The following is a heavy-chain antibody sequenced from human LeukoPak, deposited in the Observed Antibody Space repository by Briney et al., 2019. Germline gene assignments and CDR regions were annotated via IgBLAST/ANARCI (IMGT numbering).Heavy chain of an antibody. CDR1: GFIFTSYS. Sequence: GGSLRLSCAASGFIFTSYSMNWVRQAPGKGLEWISYISSSSSTIYYADSVRGRFTISRDNAKNSLYLQMNSLRAEDTAVYYRAKVSVAGTFYYYYMDVWGKGTTVTVSS. D-gene: IGHD6-19*01. CDR3: AKVSVAGTFYYYYMDV. J-gene: IGHJ6*03. V-gene: IGHV3-48*01. CDR2: ISSSSSTI.